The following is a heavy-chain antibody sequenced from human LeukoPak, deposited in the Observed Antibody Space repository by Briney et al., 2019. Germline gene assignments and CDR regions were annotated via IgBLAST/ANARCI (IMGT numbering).Heavy chain of an antibody. V-gene: IGHV1-69*13. CDR2: IIPIFGTA. Sequence: ASVTVSCKASGGTFSSYAISWVRQAPGQGLEWMGGIIPIFGTANYAQKFQGRVTITADESTSTAYMELSSLRSEDTAVYYCARSVLEIVVVPAARNWYFDLWGRGTLVTVSS. CDR1: GGTFSSYA. J-gene: IGHJ2*01. D-gene: IGHD2-2*01. CDR3: ARSVLEIVVVPAARNWYFDL.